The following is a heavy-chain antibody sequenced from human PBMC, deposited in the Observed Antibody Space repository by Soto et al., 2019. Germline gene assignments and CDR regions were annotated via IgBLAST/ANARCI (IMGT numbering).Heavy chain of an antibody. CDR1: GGSISSGGYY. J-gene: IGHJ5*02. V-gene: IGHV4-31*03. CDR2: IYYSGST. CDR3: ARDPYCSGGSYYHWFDP. D-gene: IGHD2-15*01. Sequence: QVQLQESGPGLVKPSQTLSLTCTVSGGSISSGGYYWSWIRQHPGKGLEWIGYIYYSGSTYYNPPLKSRVTISVDTSKNQFSLKLSSVTAADTAVNYCARDPYCSGGSYYHWFDPWGQGTLVTVSS.